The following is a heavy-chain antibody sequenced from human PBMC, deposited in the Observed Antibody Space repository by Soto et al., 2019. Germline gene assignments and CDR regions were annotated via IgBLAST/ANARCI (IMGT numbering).Heavy chain of an antibody. CDR1: GFTFSTYA. CDR2: ITGNNAHI. J-gene: IGHJ4*02. Sequence: EVQLVESGGGLVKPGGSLRLSCAASGFTFSTYAMNWVRQAPGQGLEWVSSITGNNAHIHYADSVRGRFTVSRDNDNNSLFLQMDSLRAEDTAVYYCARGSQDYVWGSYASHNCGQGTLVTVSS. CDR3: ARGSQDYVWGSYASHN. D-gene: IGHD3-16*01. V-gene: IGHV3-21*01.